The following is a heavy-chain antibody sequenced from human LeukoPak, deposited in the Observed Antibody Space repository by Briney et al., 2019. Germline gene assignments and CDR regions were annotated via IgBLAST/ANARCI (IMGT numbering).Heavy chain of an antibody. V-gene: IGHV3-49*03. CDR1: GFTFGDYA. Sequence: GGSLRLSCTASGFTFGDYAMSWFRQAPGKGLEWVGFIRSKAYGGTTEYAASVKGRFTISRDDSKSIAYLQMNSLKTEVTAVYYCTRGAIWPTVTPLFDYWGQGTLVTVSS. D-gene: IGHD4-17*01. CDR2: IRSKAYGGTT. CDR3: TRGAIWPTVTPLFDY. J-gene: IGHJ4*02.